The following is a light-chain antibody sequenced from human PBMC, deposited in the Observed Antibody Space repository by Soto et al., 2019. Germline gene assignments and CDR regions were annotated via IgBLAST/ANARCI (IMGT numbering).Light chain of an antibody. CDR3: SSYTSTNTLV. Sequence: QSVLTQPDSVSGSPGQSITISCTGTSSDVGDYNYVSWYQHHPGKAPKLIIYGVSNRPSGISNRFSGSKSGNTASLTISGLQAEDEADYYCSSYTSTNTLVFGGGTKVTVL. V-gene: IGLV2-14*03. J-gene: IGLJ2*01. CDR2: GVS. CDR1: SSDVGDYNY.